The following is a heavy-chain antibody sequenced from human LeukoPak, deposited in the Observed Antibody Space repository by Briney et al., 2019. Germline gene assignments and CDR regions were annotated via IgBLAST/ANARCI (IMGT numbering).Heavy chain of an antibody. CDR2: IRYDGSKK. CDR3: AKDGSDFWGDYYFDY. J-gene: IGHJ4*02. Sequence: PGGSLRLSCAASGFTFSSYGMHWVRQAPGKGLEWVAFIRYDGSKKYYADSVKGRFTISRDNSKNTLYLQMNSLGAEDTAVYYCAKDGSDFWGDYYFDYWGQGTLVTVSS. D-gene: IGHD3-3*01. CDR1: GFTFSSYG. V-gene: IGHV3-30*02.